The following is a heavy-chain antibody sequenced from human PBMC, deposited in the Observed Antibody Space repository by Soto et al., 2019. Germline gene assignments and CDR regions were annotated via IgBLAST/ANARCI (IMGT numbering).Heavy chain of an antibody. J-gene: IGHJ4*02. V-gene: IGHV1-46*01. Sequence: ASVKVSCKASGYTFTSYYMHWVRQAPGQGLEWMGIINPSGGSTSYAQKFQGRVTMTRDTSTSTVYMELSSLRSEDTAVYYCAREEGMYYYGSGSKLQFDYWVQGTLVTVSS. D-gene: IGHD3-10*01. CDR1: GYTFTSYY. CDR2: INPSGGST. CDR3: AREEGMYYYGSGSKLQFDY.